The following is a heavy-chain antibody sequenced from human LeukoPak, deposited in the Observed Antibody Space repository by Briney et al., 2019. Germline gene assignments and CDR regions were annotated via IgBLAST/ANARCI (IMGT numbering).Heavy chain of an antibody. CDR2: IRQDGRET. J-gene: IGHJ4*02. V-gene: IGHV3-7*03. CDR3: VGGIGWQPDY. D-gene: IGHD6-19*01. CDR1: PRITFSDDW. Sequence: GASLILSCAASPRITFSDDWMTWVRQAPGKGLEWVAIIRQDGRETLYLDSVRGRFTISRDNAKSSVYLEINRLRAEDTAVYYCVGGIGWQPDYWGQGTLVTVSS.